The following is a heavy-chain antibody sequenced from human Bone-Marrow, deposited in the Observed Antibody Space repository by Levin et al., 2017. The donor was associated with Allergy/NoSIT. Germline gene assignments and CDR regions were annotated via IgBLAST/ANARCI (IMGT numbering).Heavy chain of an antibody. CDR2: IGSTGSNP. J-gene: IGHJ4*02. CDR3: ARDLDSGWSFDY. V-gene: IGHV3-64*02. D-gene: IGHD6-19*01. CDR1: GFIFNFYP. Sequence: GGSLRLSCEASGFIFNFYPMHWVRQAPGKGLEYVSSIGSTGSNPFYADSVRGRFTISRDNSKNMLYLQMGSLRGEDTAVYYCARDLDSGWSFDYWGQGTLVTVSS.